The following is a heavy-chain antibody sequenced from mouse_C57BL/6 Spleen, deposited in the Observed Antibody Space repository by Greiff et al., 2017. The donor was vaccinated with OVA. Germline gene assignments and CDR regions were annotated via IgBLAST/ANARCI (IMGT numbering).Heavy chain of an antibody. Sequence: VQVVESGAELVKPGASVKISCKASGYAFSSYWMNWVKQRPGKGLEWIGQIYPGDGDTNYNGKFKGKATLTADKSSSTAYMQLSSLTSEDSAVYFCAREGDYGPFDYWGQGTTLTVSS. V-gene: IGHV1-80*01. D-gene: IGHD1-1*02. J-gene: IGHJ2*01. CDR3: AREGDYGPFDY. CDR2: IYPGDGDT. CDR1: GYAFSSYW.